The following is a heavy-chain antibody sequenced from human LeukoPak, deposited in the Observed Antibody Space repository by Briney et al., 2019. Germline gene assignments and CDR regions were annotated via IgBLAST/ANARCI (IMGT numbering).Heavy chain of an antibody. V-gene: IGHV3-33*01. CDR3: AREFRRYSYGPDYGMDV. CDR1: GFTFSSYG. J-gene: IGHJ6*02. CDR2: IWYDGSNT. Sequence: GGSLRLSCAATGFTFSSYGMHWVRQAPGKGLEWVAVIWYDGSNTYYADSVKGRFTISRDNSKNTLYLQMNSLRAEDTAVYYCAREFRRYSYGPDYGMDVWGQGTTVTVSS. D-gene: IGHD5-18*01.